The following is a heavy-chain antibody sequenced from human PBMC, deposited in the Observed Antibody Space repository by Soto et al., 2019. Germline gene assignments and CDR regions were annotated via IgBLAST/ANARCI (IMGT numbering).Heavy chain of an antibody. D-gene: IGHD3-16*01. Sequence: GGSLRLSCAASGFSFSSFEMDWVRQAPGRGLEWVSRLSSDGFGAAYADSVKGRFFISRDIARNTLFLQMNSLRADDTAVYYCARDLGGPDYWGRGTSVTVSS. CDR3: ARDLGGPDY. J-gene: IGHJ4*02. V-gene: IGHV3-74*03. CDR2: LSSDGFGA. CDR1: GFSFSSFE.